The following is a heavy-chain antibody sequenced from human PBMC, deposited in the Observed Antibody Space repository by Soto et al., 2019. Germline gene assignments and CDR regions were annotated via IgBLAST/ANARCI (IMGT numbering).Heavy chain of an antibody. D-gene: IGHD2-15*01. J-gene: IGHJ4*02. CDR3: ARRGTYCSCDTCYFAR. CDR1: GFTFSNYW. V-gene: IGHV3-7*01. CDR2: INQDGSEK. Sequence: EAQLVESGGDLVQPGGSLRLSCAVSGFTFSNYWMSWVRQAPGKELEWVANINQDGSEKYYVDSVKGRFTISRDNAKNSLYLQLNSLRAEDTAVYYCARRGTYCSCDTCYFARWGRGTLVTVSS.